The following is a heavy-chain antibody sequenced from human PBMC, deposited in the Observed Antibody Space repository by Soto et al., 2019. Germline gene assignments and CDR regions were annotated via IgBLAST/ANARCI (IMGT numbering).Heavy chain of an antibody. V-gene: IGHV3-11*04. Sequence: GVSLRVSWAAAGCTFSDYCRSWISQAPGKGLEWVAYISTSDSAIYYTDSVKGRFTISRDNARNSLYLQMNSLTAEDTAVYFCARDITWGACYLDYWGRGTLVTVSS. CDR2: ISTSDSAI. CDR3: ARDITWGACYLDY. D-gene: IGHD1-26*01. J-gene: IGHJ4*02. CDR1: GCTFSDYC.